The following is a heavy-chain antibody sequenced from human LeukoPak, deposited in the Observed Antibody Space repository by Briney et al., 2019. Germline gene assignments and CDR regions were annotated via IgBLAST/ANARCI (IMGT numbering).Heavy chain of an antibody. CDR1: GYTFTSYG. CDR3: ARVGGIYDSWSGPGNYYGMDV. D-gene: IGHD3-3*01. CDR2: ISAHNGNT. V-gene: IGHV1-18*01. J-gene: IGHJ6*02. Sequence: ASVKVSCKASGYTFTSYGISWVRQAPGQGLEWMGWISAHNGNTNYAQKLQGRVTMTTDTSTSTAYMELRSLRSDDTAVYYCARVGGIYDSWSGPGNYYGMDVWGQGTTVTVSS.